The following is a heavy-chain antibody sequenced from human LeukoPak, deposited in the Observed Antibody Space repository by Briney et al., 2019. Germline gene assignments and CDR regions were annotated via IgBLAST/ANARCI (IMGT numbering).Heavy chain of an antibody. CDR2: IYYSGST. J-gene: IGHJ3*02. CDR3: ARVGNYVWESYRPNHAFDI. V-gene: IGHV4-39*07. Sequence: SETLSLTCTVSGGSISSSSYYWGWIRQPPGKGLEWIGSIYYSGSTYYNPSLKSRVTISVDTSKNQFSLKLSSVTAADTAVYYCARVGNYVWESYRPNHAFDIWGQGTMVTVSS. D-gene: IGHD3-16*02. CDR1: GGSISSSSYY.